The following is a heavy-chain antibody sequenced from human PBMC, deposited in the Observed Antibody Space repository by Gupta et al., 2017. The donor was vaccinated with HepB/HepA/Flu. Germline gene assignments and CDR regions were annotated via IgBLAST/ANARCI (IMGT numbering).Heavy chain of an antibody. CDR3: ARVFSTYSSSLAMGV. D-gene: IGHD2-2*01. V-gene: IGHV3-30*03. CDR2: ISNDGTNE. CDR1: GFLVGPYG. Sequence: QVQLVESGGGVVQPGRSLRLSCAASGFLVGPYGLHWFRQAPGKGLEWVAFISNDGTNEYYRDSVKGRFTISRDNSKNTMYLDMNSLRPEDTALYYCARVFSTYSSSLAMGVWGQGTTVTVSS. J-gene: IGHJ6*02.